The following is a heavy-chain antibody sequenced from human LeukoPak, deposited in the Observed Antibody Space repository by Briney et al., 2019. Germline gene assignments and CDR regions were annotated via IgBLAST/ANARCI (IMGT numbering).Heavy chain of an antibody. CDR3: GSDYMTSVTTIDF. V-gene: IGHV3-74*01. CDR1: GLTFSSHW. Sequence: GGSLRLSCAASGLTFSSHWMHWVRQAPGKGLVWVSRITNDGSSTTYADSVKGRFTISRDNAKNMLYLQVNSLRAEDTAVYYCGSDYMTSVTTIDFWGQGTLVTVSS. CDR2: ITNDGSST. D-gene: IGHD4-17*01. J-gene: IGHJ4*02.